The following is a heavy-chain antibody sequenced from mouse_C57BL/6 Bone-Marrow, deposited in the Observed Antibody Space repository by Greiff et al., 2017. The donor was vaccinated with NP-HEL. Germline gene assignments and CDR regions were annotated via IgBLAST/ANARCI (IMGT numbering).Heavy chain of an antibody. CDR1: GYSFTSYY. CDR2: IYPGSGNT. V-gene: IGHV1-66*01. D-gene: IGHD2-4*01. CDR3: ARKRRIYYDYDGYFDY. J-gene: IGHJ2*01. Sequence: QVQLQQSGPELVKPGASVKISCKASGYSFTSYYIHWVKQRPGQGLEWIGWIYPGSGNTKYNEKFTGKATLTADTSSSTAYMQLSSLTSEDSAVYYCARKRRIYYDYDGYFDYWGQGTTLTVSS.